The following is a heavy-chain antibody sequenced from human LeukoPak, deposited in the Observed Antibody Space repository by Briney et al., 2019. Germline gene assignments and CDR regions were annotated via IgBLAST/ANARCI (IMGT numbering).Heavy chain of an antibody. CDR2: IDTSGST. D-gene: IGHD3-3*01. J-gene: IGHJ4*02. CDR1: GGSISSGSYY. Sequence: SETLSLTCTVSGGSISSGSYYWTWIRQPAGKGLEWIGRIDTSGSTNYSPSLKSRVTISVDKSKNQFSLKLSSVTAADTAVYYCASLAIFGVVSSFDYWGQGTLVTVSS. CDR3: ASLAIFGVVSSFDY. V-gene: IGHV4-61*02.